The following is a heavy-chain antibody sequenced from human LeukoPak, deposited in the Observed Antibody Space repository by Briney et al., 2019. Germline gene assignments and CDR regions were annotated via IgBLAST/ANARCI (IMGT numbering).Heavy chain of an antibody. V-gene: IGHV4-34*01. CDR2: INHSGST. J-gene: IGHJ6*03. CDR1: GGSFGGYY. CDR3: ARGLWLDAYYGSGSYYMDV. D-gene: IGHD3-10*01. Sequence: SESLSLTCAVYGGSFGGYYWSWIRQPPGKGLEWIGEINHSGSTTYSPSLQSRVTVSVDTSENHFSLKLSSVTAADTAIYYCARGLWLDAYYGSGSYYMDVWGKGTTVTVSS.